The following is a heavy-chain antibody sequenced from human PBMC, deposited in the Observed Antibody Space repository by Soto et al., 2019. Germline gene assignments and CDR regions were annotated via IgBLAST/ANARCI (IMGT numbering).Heavy chain of an antibody. J-gene: IGHJ4*02. CDR1: GYTFTNYW. V-gene: IGHV5-51*01. D-gene: IGHD2-2*01. CDR3: ARHLGYCSSSTCYPDFDY. Sequence: GESLKISCKGSGYTFTNYWIASVRQMPGKGLEWMGIIYPGDSDTRYSPSFQGQVTISADKSISTAYLQWSSLKASDTAMYYCARHLGYCSSSTCYPDFDYWGQGTLVTVSS. CDR2: IYPGDSDT.